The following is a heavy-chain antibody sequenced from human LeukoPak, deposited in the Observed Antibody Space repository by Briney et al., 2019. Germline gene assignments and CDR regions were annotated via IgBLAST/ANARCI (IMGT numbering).Heavy chain of an antibody. D-gene: IGHD6-19*01. J-gene: IGHJ4*02. CDR2: ISGSGGST. CDR1: GFTFSSYA. CDR3: AKGPVAGT. V-gene: IGHV3-23*01. Sequence: PGGSLRLSCAASGFTFSSYAMTWVRQAPRKGLEWVSVISGSGGSTYYADSVKGRFTISRDNSKNTLYLQINSLRAEDTAVYYCAKGPVAGTGGQGTLVTVSS.